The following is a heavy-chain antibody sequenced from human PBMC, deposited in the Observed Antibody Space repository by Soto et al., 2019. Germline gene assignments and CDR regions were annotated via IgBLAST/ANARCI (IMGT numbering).Heavy chain of an antibody. D-gene: IGHD3-22*01. J-gene: IGHJ3*02. Sequence: PGESLKISCKGSGYSFTSYWIGWVRQMPGKGLEWMGIIYPGDSDTRYSPSFQGQVTISADKSISTAYLQWSSLKASDTAMYYCARRGRYYYDSSGYSPRWHAFDIWGQGTMVTVSS. V-gene: IGHV5-51*01. CDR3: ARRGRYYYDSSGYSPRWHAFDI. CDR2: IYPGDSDT. CDR1: GYSFTSYW.